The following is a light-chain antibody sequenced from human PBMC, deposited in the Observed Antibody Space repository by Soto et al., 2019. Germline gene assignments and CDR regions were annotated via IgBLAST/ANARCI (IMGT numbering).Light chain of an antibody. CDR1: TSNILRNY. V-gene: IGLV1-47*01. J-gene: IGLJ1*01. CDR2: MND. Sequence: QPVLTQPPSASGNPGQRLTISCSGSTSNILRNYVYWYRQLPGTAPRLLISMNDQRPSGVPDRFSGSKSGTSASLAISGLRSEAEADYYCASWDDSLSGYGFGTGTKLTVL. CDR3: ASWDDSLSGYG.